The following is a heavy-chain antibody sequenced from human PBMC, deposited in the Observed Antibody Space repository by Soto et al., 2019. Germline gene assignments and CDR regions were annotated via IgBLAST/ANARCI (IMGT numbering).Heavy chain of an antibody. D-gene: IGHD5-12*01. CDR1: GGTFSHST. CDR3: ATPSGLLGQYSALPDN. V-gene: IGHV1-69*08. CDR2: IIPMFGST. Sequence: ASVKVSCKASGGTFSHSTVAWVRQAPGHRPEWMGMIIPMFGSTNSAQKFRDRVTFSADTYTNTAYMELSSLRSGDTAVYYCATPSGLLGQYSALPDNWGQGTLVTVSS. J-gene: IGHJ4*02.